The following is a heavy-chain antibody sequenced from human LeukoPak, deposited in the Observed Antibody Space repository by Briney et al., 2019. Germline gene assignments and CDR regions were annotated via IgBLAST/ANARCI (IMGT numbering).Heavy chain of an antibody. CDR2: IISTGGTI. Sequence: GGSLRLSCAASGFTFSDYYMSWIRQTPGKGLEWLSYIISTGGTIYYADSVKGRFTISRDNAKNSLYLQMNSLRAEDTAVYYCAGYSSGWFGAFHIWGQGTMVTVSS. CDR1: GFTFSDYY. CDR3: AGYSSGWFGAFHI. J-gene: IGHJ3*02. V-gene: IGHV3-11*04. D-gene: IGHD6-19*01.